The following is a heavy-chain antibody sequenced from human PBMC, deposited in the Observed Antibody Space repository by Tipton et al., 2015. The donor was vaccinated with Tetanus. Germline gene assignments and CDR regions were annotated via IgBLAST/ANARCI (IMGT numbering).Heavy chain of an antibody. CDR2: IRNKANSYSI. Sequence: SLRLSCAASGFTFSDYYMDWVRQAPGKGLEWVGRIRNKANSYSIDYAASVKGRFTISRDDSKNSLYLQMNSLITEDTAVYYCARILLGYNKYFDYWGQGTLVTASP. CDR1: GFTFSDYY. V-gene: IGHV3-72*01. D-gene: IGHD5-18*01. CDR3: ARILLGYNKYFDY. J-gene: IGHJ4*02.